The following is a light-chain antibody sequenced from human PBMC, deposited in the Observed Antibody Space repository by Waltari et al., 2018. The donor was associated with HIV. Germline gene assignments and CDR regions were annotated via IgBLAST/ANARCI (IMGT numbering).Light chain of an antibody. CDR2: DAS. CDR1: QSVSSHY. J-gene: IGKJ1*01. Sequence: EIVLTQSPATLSLSPGERATLSCRASQSVSSHYLAWYQQEPGQAPRLLIYDASTRAAGSPDRVSGSGSGTDFSLTIFRLEPEDSAVYYCQQYGASPRTFGRGTKVEVK. V-gene: IGKV3D-20*01. CDR3: QQYGASPRT.